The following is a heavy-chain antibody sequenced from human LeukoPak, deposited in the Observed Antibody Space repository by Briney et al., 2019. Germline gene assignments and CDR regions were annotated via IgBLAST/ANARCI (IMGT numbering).Heavy chain of an antibody. D-gene: IGHD1-1*01. V-gene: IGHV4-59*08. CDR1: GGSISSYY. CDR2: IYYRGST. Sequence: SETLSLTCTVSGGSISSYYWSWIRQPPGKGLEWIAYIYYRGSTNYNPSLKSRVTISVDTSKNQFSLKLSSVTAADTAVYYCARRTTGTGPFDYWGLGTLVTVSS. CDR3: ARRTTGTGPFDY. J-gene: IGHJ4*02.